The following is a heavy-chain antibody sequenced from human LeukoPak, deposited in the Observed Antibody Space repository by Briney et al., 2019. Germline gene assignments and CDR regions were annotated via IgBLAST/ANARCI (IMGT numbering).Heavy chain of an antibody. Sequence: GESLKISCAASGFTFSCYSMNWVRQAPGKGLEWVSSISSSSSNIYYADSVKGRFTISRDNAKNSLYLQMNSLRAEDTAVYYCARDQLAYSGYDTLFDYWGQGSLVTVSS. V-gene: IGHV3-21*01. CDR3: ARDQLAYSGYDTLFDY. CDR1: GFTFSCYS. D-gene: IGHD5-12*01. CDR2: ISSSSSNI. J-gene: IGHJ4*02.